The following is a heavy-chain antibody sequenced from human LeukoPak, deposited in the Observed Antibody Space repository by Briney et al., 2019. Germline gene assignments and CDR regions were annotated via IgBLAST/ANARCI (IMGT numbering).Heavy chain of an antibody. CDR1: GYTFADYY. CDR3: ARDGGLDF. V-gene: IGHV1-2*02. CDR2: INPNSGGT. Sequence: ASVKVSCKASGYTFADYYLHRVRQAPGQGLEWMGWINPNSGGTNYAQNFQGRVTLTRDTSISTAYMELSRLRSDDTAFYYCARDGGLDFWGQGTLVTVSS. J-gene: IGHJ4*02.